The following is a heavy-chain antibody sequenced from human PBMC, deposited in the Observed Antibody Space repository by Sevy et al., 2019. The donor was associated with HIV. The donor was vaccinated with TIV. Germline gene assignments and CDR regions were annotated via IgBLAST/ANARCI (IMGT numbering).Heavy chain of an antibody. CDR2: INSDGSST. CDR1: GFTFSSNW. CDR3: ARDAFVLVTTGGKEYGYFQH. Sequence: GGSLRLSCAASGFTFSSNWMHWVRQAPGKGLVWVSRINSDGSSTNYADSVKGRFTISRENAKNTLYLQMNNLRAEDTAVYYCARDAFVLVTTGGKEYGYFQHWGQGTLVTVSS. J-gene: IGHJ1*01. D-gene: IGHD4-17*01. V-gene: IGHV3-74*01.